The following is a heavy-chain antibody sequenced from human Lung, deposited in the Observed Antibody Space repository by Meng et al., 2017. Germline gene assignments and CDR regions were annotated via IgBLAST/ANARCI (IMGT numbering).Heavy chain of an antibody. CDR1: GGSFSDYY. CDR3: ARGPTTMAHDFDY. CDR2: INHSGST. Sequence: QVRLQQWGVGLLKPSETRSLTCVVSGGSFSDYYWSWIRQPQGKGLEWIGEINHSGSTNYNPSLESRATISVDTSQNNLSLKLSSVTAADSAVYYCARGPTTMAHDFDYWGQGTLVTVSS. V-gene: IGHV4-34*01. J-gene: IGHJ4*02. D-gene: IGHD4-11*01.